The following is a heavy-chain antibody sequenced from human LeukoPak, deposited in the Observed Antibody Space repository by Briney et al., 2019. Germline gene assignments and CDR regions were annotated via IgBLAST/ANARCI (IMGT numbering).Heavy chain of an antibody. CDR2: FSAYNGNT. CDR1: GYTFTGYY. V-gene: IGHV1-18*04. D-gene: IGHD3-22*01. J-gene: IGHJ4*02. Sequence: ASVKVSCKASGYTFTGYYMRWVRQAPGQGLEWMGWFSAYNGNTNYAQKLQGRVTMTTDTSTSTAYMELRSLRSDDTAVYYCARNYYDSSGYWSKIDYWGQGTLVTVSS. CDR3: ARNYYDSSGYWSKIDY.